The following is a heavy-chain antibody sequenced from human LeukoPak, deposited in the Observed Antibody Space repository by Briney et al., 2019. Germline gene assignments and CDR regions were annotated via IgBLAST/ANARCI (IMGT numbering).Heavy chain of an antibody. Sequence: QPGASLRRSCAASGFTFSSYAMSWLRQAPGKGLERVSAISGGGGSTYYADSVKGRFTISRDNSKNTLYLQMNSLRAEDTAVYYCATPDYGDYFFDYWGQGTLVTVSS. D-gene: IGHD4-17*01. CDR1: GFTFSSYA. CDR2: ISGGGGST. J-gene: IGHJ4*02. CDR3: ATPDYGDYFFDY. V-gene: IGHV3-23*01.